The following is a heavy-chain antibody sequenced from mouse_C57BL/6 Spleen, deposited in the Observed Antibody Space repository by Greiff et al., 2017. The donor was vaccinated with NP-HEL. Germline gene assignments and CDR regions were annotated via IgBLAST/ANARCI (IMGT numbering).Heavy chain of an antibody. CDR3: ARADYGSPWFAC. CDR2: ISSGSRTI. Sequence: EVKLMESGGGLVKPGGSLKLSCAASGFTFSDYGMNWVRQAPEKGLEWIAYISSGSRTIYYADTVKGRFTSSGDNSKNTLFLQMTSLRSEDTAMYYCARADYGSPWFACWGQGTLVTVSA. J-gene: IGHJ3*01. D-gene: IGHD1-1*01. CDR1: GFTFSDYG. V-gene: IGHV5-17*01.